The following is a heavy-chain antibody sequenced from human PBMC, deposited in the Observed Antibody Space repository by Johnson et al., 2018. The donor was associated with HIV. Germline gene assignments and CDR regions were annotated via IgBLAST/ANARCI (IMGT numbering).Heavy chain of an antibody. J-gene: IGHJ3*01. CDR2: ISYDVSNK. Sequence: QVQLVESGGGVVQPWRSLRLSCAASGFTFSTYGMHWVRQAPGKVLEWVAVISYDVSNKYYADSVKGRFTISRDNSKNTLYLQMNSLRAEDTAVYYCAKVLNEKSYIDLFHVWGQGTMVTVSS. D-gene: IGHD2-8*01. CDR1: GFTFSTYG. V-gene: IGHV3-30*18. CDR3: AKVLNEKSYIDLFHV.